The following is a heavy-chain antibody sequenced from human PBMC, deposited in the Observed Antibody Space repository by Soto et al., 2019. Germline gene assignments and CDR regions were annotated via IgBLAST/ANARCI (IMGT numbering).Heavy chain of an antibody. D-gene: IGHD5-18*01. CDR1: GGSISSSNW. J-gene: IGHJ4*02. CDR2: IYHSGST. Sequence: QVQLQESGPGLVKPSGTLSLTFAVSGGSISSSNWWSWVRQPPGKGLEWIGEIYHSGSTNYNPSLKSRVTISVDKSKNQFSLKLSSVTAADTAVYYCARVGRVDTAMVPGLFDYWGQGTLVTVSS. CDR3: ARVGRVDTAMVPGLFDY. V-gene: IGHV4-4*02.